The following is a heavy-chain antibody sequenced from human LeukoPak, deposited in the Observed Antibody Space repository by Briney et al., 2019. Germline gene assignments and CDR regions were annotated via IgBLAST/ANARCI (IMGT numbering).Heavy chain of an antibody. CDR3: ARGGRAGSCSAFDI. J-gene: IGHJ3*02. CDR1: GGTFSSYA. D-gene: IGHD3-10*02. V-gene: IGHV1-69*01. Sequence: SAKVSRKASGGTFSSYAISWVRQAPGQGLEWMGGIIPIFGTANYAQKFQGRVTITADESTSTAYMELSSLRSEDTAVYYCARGGRAGSCSAFDIWGQGTMVTVSS. CDR2: IIPIFGTA.